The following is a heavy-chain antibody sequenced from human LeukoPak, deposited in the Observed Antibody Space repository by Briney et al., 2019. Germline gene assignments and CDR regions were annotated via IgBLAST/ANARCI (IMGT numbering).Heavy chain of an antibody. V-gene: IGHV3-23*01. CDR2: ISGSGGST. CDR3: AKDRFTSHNWFDP. Sequence: GMSLGLSCAASGFTFSSYAMSWVRQAPEKGLEWVSAISGSGGSTYYADSVKGRFTISRDNSKNTLYLQMNSLRAEDAAVYYCAKDRFTSHNWFDPWGQGTLVTVSS. J-gene: IGHJ5*02. CDR1: GFTFSSYA.